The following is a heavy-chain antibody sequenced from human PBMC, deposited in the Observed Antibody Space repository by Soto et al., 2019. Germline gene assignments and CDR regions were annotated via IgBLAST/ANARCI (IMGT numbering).Heavy chain of an antibody. CDR2: MNPNSGNT. CDR1: GYTFTSYD. V-gene: IGHV1-8*01. Sequence: QVQLVQSGAEVKKPGASVKVSCKASGYTFTSYDINWVRQATGQGLEWMGWMNPNSGNTGYAQKFQGKVPMTRNTSISTAYMELSSLRSEDTAVYYCARWTGTTLPYGMDVWGQGTTVTVSS. J-gene: IGHJ6*02. CDR3: ARWTGTTLPYGMDV. D-gene: IGHD1-7*01.